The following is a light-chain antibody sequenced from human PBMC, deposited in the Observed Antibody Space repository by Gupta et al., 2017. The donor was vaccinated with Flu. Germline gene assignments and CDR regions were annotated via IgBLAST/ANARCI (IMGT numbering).Light chain of an antibody. CDR2: RNC. CDR3: QTWSSRSTVV. CDR1: ALATNF. Sequence: SSDLTQPPSVSVSPGQTARITCFRDALATNFVSWFQHKPGQSPVCGIFRNCERASGIPDMFYAVNAAAKAHPQITGAEAVDSYYDSQTWSSRSTVVFGTGTKLTVL. J-gene: IGLJ1*01. V-gene: IGLV3-1*01.